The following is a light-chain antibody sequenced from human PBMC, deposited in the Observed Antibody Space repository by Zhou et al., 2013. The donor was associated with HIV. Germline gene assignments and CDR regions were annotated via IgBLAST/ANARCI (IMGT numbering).Light chain of an antibody. CDR2: AAS. CDR3: QKYNSAPCS. Sequence: DIHMTQSPSSVSASVGDRVTITCRASQGIGTWLAWYQQKPGKAPKLLIYAASSLQSGVPSRFSGSGSGANFTLSISSLQREDVATYYCQKYNSAPCSFGQGTKLEIK. J-gene: IGKJ2*04. CDR1: QGIGTW. V-gene: IGKV1-12*01.